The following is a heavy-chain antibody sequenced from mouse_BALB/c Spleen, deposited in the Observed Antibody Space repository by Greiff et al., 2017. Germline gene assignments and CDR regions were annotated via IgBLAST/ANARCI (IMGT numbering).Heavy chain of an antibody. J-gene: IGHJ2*01. V-gene: IGHV1-14*01. CDR1: GYTFTSYV. CDR2: INPYNDVT. Sequence: EVQLQQSGPELVKPGASVKMSCKASGYTFTSYVMHWVKQKPGQGLEWIGYINPYNDVTKYNEKFKGKATLTSDKSSSTAYMELSSLTSEDSAVYYCASYDYEGTFGYWGQGTTLTVSS. D-gene: IGHD2-4*01. CDR3: ASYDYEGTFGY.